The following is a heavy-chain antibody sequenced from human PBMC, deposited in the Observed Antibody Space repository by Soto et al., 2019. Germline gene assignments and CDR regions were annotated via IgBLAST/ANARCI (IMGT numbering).Heavy chain of an antibody. CDR1: GFTFSSYG. D-gene: IGHD7-27*01. V-gene: IGHV3-30*03. CDR2: ISYDGSNK. Sequence: GGSLRLSCAASGFTFSSYGMHWVRQAPGKGLEWVAVISYDGSNKYYADSVKGRFTISRDNSKNTLYLQMNSLRAEDTAVYYCAVNWDYYYYGMDVWGQGTTVTV. J-gene: IGHJ6*02. CDR3: AVNWDYYYYGMDV.